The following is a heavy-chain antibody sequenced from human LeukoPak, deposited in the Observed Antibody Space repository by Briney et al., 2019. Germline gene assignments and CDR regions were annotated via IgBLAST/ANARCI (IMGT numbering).Heavy chain of an antibody. Sequence: GGSLRLSCAASGFAFGDYHMSWIRQAPGKGREWFSSISSSSSHLYYADPVKGRFTISRDNATNSLYLQRNSLRDEDTAVYYCAREAIRYFDYWGQGTLVTVSS. CDR3: AREAIRYFDY. J-gene: IGHJ4*02. D-gene: IGHD3-9*01. CDR2: ISSSSSHL. CDR1: GFAFGDYH. V-gene: IGHV3-11*06.